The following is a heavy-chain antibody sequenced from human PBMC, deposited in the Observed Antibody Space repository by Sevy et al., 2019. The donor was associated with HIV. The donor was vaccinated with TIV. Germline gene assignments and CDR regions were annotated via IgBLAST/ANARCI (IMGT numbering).Heavy chain of an antibody. V-gene: IGHV5-51*01. J-gene: IGHJ4*02. CDR2: IYPGDSDT. CDR1: GYSFTSYW. CDR3: ARQGSYYYDSSGYYYEYYFDY. Sequence: GESLKISCKSSGYSFTSYWIGWVRQMPGKGLEWMGIIYPGDSDTRYSPSFQGQVTISADKSISTAYLQWSSLKASDTAMYYCARQGSYYYDSSGYYYEYYFDYWGQGTLVTVSS. D-gene: IGHD3-22*01.